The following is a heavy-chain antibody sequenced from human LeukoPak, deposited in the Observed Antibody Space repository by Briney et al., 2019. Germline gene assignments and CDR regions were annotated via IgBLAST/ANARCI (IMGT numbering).Heavy chain of an antibody. V-gene: IGHV4-4*07. D-gene: IGHD2-2*02. Sequence: SETLSLTCTVSGGSISSYYWSWIRQPAGKGLEWIGRIYSSRSTNYNPSLKSRVTMSVDTSKNQFSLKLSSVTAADTAVYYCARDPYCSSSSCYTNWFDPWGQGTLVTVSS. CDR1: GGSISSYY. J-gene: IGHJ5*02. CDR2: IYSSRST. CDR3: ARDPYCSSSSCYTNWFDP.